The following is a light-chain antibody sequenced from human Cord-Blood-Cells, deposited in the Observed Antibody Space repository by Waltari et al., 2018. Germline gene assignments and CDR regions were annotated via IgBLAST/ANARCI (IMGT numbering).Light chain of an antibody. J-gene: IGLJ2*01. Sequence: QSALTQPASVSGSPGQSITISCTGTSSDVGGYNYVSWYQQHPGKAPKLIIYDVSNRPSGCSNRFAGSRSGNTASLTISGLQAEDEADYYCSSYTSSSTRVFGGGTKLTVL. CDR3: SSYTSSSTRV. V-gene: IGLV2-14*01. CDR1: SSDVGGYNY. CDR2: DVS.